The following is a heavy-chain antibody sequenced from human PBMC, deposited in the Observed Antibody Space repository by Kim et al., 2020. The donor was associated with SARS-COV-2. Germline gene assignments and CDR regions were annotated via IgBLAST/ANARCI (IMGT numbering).Heavy chain of an antibody. CDR1: GFTFSSYA. CDR3: AKPLGCSSGWYAQNWFFP. Sequence: GGSLRLSCAASGFTFSSYAMSWVRQAPGKGLEWVSAISGSGGSTYYADSVKGRFTISRDNSKNTLYLQMNSLRAEDTAVYYCAKPLGCSSGWYAQNWFFPSGHGALV. D-gene: IGHD6-19*01. CDR2: ISGSGGST. V-gene: IGHV3-23*01. J-gene: IGHJ5*02.